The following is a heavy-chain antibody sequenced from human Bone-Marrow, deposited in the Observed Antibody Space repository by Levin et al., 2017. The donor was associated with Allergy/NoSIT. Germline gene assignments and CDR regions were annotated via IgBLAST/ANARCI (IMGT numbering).Heavy chain of an antibody. CDR3: ARASILYYYGSGSPLYDY. V-gene: IGHV3-20*04. CDR2: INWNGGST. CDR1: GFTFDDYG. Sequence: GGSLRLSCAASGFTFDDYGMSWVRQAPGKGLEWVSGINWNGGSTGYADSVKGRFTISRDNAKNSLYLQMNSLRAEDTALYYCARASILYYYGSGSPLYDYWGQGTLVTVSS. D-gene: IGHD3-10*01. J-gene: IGHJ4*02.